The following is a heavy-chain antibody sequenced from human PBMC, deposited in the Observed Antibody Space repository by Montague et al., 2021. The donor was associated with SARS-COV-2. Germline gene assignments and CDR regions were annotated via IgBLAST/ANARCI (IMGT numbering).Heavy chain of an antibody. CDR1: AGSISTNSYY. V-gene: IGHV4-39*02. J-gene: IGHJ5*02. Sequence: SETLSLTCTVSAGSISTNSYYWAWIRQPPGMGLEWIGSISYSGSTYFNPSLESRLTMSVDTSKNHFSLKLNSVTAADTAVYYCARLWDFYGSGSYKNSWFDPWGQGTRVTVSS. CDR2: ISYSGST. D-gene: IGHD3-10*01. CDR3: ARLWDFYGSGSYKNSWFDP.